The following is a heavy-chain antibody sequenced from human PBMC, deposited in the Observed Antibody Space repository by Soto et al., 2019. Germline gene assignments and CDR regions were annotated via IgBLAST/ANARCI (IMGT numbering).Heavy chain of an antibody. Sequence: GASVKVSCKASGYTFTSYYMHWVRQAPGQGLEWMGIINPSGGSTSYAQKFQGRVTMTRDTSTSTVYMELSSLRSEDTAVYYCARDLARDIVVVPAALYFDYWGQGTLVTVSS. V-gene: IGHV1-46*03. CDR1: GYTFTSYY. CDR3: ARDLARDIVVVPAALYFDY. J-gene: IGHJ4*02. CDR2: INPSGGST. D-gene: IGHD2-2*01.